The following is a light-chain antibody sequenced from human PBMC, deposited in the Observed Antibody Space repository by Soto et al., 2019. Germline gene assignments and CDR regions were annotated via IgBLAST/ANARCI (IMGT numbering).Light chain of an antibody. CDR1: QTISSW. Sequence: DIQMTQSPSTLSASVGDRVTITCRASQTISSWLAWYQQKPGKAPKLLIYKASSLESGVPSRLSGSGSGTEFTLTISSLQPDDFATYYCQHYNSYPVTFGQGTRWIS. CDR2: KAS. V-gene: IGKV1-5*03. J-gene: IGKJ1*01. CDR3: QHYNSYPVT.